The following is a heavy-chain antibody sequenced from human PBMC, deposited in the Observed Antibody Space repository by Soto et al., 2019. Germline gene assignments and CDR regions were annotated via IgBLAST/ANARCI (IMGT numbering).Heavy chain of an antibody. D-gene: IGHD6-6*01. CDR1: GYSISSGYY. J-gene: IGHJ4*02. CDR2: IYHSGST. V-gene: IGHV4-38-2*01. CDR3: ARISSSSGFDY. Sequence: SETLSLTCAFSGYSISSGYYLGWIRQPPGKGLERIGGIYHSGSTYYNPSLKSRVTISVDTSKNQFSLKLSSVTAADTAVYYCARISSSSGFDYWGQGTLVTAPQ.